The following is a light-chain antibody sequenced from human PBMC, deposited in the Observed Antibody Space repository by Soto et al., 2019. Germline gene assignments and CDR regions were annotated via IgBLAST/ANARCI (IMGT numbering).Light chain of an antibody. V-gene: IGKV3D-15*01. CDR2: DAS. CDR1: QSVSSY. CDR3: QHYNSYSEA. Sequence: EIVMTQSPATLSVSPGERATLSCRASQSVSSYLAWYQQKPGQVPRLLIYDASNRATGIPARFSGSGSGTDFTLTISSLQPDDFATYYCQHYNSYSEAFGQGTKVDIK. J-gene: IGKJ1*01.